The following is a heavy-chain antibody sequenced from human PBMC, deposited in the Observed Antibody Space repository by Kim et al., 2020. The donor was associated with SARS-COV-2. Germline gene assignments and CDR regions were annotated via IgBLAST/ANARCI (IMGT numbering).Heavy chain of an antibody. CDR2: ISYDGSNK. Sequence: GGSLRLSCAASGFTFSSYAMHWVRQAPGKGLEWVAVISYDGSNKYYADSVKGRFTISRDNSKNTLYLQMNSLRAEDTAVYYCARGSYYYDSSGYYYWGQ. CDR3: ARGSYYYDSSGYYY. J-gene: IGHJ4*02. D-gene: IGHD3-22*01. V-gene: IGHV3-30*04. CDR1: GFTFSSYA.